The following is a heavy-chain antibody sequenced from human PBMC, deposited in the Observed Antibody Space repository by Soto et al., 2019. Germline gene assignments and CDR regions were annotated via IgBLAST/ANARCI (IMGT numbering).Heavy chain of an antibody. Sequence: ASVKVSCKVSGYTLTELSMHWVRQAPGKGLEWMGGFDPEDGETIYAQKFQGRVTMTEDTSTDTAYMELSSLRSEDTAVYYCARGPYTSNWETRFDYWGQGTLVTVSS. J-gene: IGHJ4*02. V-gene: IGHV1-24*01. CDR1: GYTLTELS. CDR3: ARGPYTSNWETRFDY. D-gene: IGHD6-13*01. CDR2: FDPEDGET.